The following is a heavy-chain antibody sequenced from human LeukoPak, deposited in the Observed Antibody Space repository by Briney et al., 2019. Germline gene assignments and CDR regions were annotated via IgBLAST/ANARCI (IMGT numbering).Heavy chain of an antibody. Sequence: SETLSLTCAVSGGSISSSNWWSWVRQPPGKGLEWIGEIYHSGSTNYNPSLKSRVTISVDKSKNQFSLKLSSVTAADTATYYCARLAWFDSTGYYYYFDYWGQGTLVTVSS. V-gene: IGHV4-4*02. CDR2: IYHSGST. CDR3: ARLAWFDSTGYYYYFDY. CDR1: GGSISSSNW. J-gene: IGHJ4*02. D-gene: IGHD3-22*01.